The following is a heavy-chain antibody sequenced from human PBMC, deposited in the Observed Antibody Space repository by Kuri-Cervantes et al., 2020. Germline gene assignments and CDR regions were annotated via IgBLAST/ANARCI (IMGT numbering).Heavy chain of an antibody. D-gene: IGHD1-26*01. Sequence: GESLKISCAASGFTFSRNTMNWVRQAPGKGLEWVSSISSSSSYIYYADLVKGRFTISRDNAKNSLYLQLNSLRAEDTAVYYCARIVGWYFDLWGRGTLVTVSS. J-gene: IGHJ2*01. CDR2: ISSSSSYI. CDR3: ARIVGWYFDL. CDR1: GFTFSRNT. V-gene: IGHV3-21*04.